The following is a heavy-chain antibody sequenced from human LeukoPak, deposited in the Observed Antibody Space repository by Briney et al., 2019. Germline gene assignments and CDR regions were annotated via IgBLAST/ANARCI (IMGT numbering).Heavy chain of an antibody. J-gene: IGHJ4*02. CDR3: AKEGFLEWFLFDY. CDR1: GFTFSSYA. V-gene: IGHV3-64*04. CDR2: ISSNGGST. D-gene: IGHD3-3*01. Sequence: GGSLRLSCSASGFTFSSYAMHWVRQAPGKGLEYVSAISSNGGSTYYADSVKGRFTISRDNSKNTLYLQMNSLRAEDTAVYYCAKEGFLEWFLFDYWGQGTLVTVSS.